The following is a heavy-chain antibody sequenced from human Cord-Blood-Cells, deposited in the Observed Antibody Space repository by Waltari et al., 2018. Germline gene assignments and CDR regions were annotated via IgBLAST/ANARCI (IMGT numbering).Heavy chain of an antibody. D-gene: IGHD6-13*01. Sequence: QVQLQQWGAGLLKPSETLSLTCAVYGGSFGGYYWSWIRQPPGKGLEWIGEINHSGSTNYNPSLKSRVTISVDTSKNQFSLKLSSVTAADTAVYYCASSSSLEYFQHWGQGTLVTVSS. CDR3: ASSSSLEYFQH. J-gene: IGHJ1*01. CDR1: GGSFGGYY. CDR2: INHSGST. V-gene: IGHV4-34*01.